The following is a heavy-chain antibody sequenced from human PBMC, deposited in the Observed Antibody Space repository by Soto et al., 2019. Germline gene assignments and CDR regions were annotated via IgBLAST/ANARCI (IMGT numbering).Heavy chain of an antibody. J-gene: IGHJ4*02. D-gene: IGHD6-6*01. CDR2: IIPIFGTA. Sequence: ASVKVSCKASGGTFSSYAISWVRQAPGQGLEWMGGIIPIFGTANYAQKFQGRVTITADESTSTAYMELSSLRSEDTAVYYCASGRLGRSSKTSQFDSRGQGPLVTVP. CDR1: GGTFSSYA. V-gene: IGHV1-69*13. CDR3: ASGRLGRSSKTSQFDS.